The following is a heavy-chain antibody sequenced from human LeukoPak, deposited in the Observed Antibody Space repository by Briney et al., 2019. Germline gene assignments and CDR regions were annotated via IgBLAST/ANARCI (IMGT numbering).Heavy chain of an antibody. CDR3: ATQRGSYLWGTDFDY. CDR1: GFTFSSYA. J-gene: IGHJ4*02. CDR2: VSDSGAKT. D-gene: IGHD3-16*01. Sequence: PGGSLRLSCTASGFTFSSYAVSWVRQAPGKGLEWVSAVSDSGAKTYYADSVKGRFTISRDNSRNTVYLQMNSLRAEDTAVYYCATQRGSYLWGTDFDYWGQGTLVTVSS. V-gene: IGHV3-23*01.